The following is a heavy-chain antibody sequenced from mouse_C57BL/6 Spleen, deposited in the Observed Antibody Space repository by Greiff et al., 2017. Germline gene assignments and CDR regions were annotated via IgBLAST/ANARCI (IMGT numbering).Heavy chain of an antibody. V-gene: IGHV5-17*01. CDR2: ISSGSSTI. D-gene: IGHD1-1*01. Sequence: EVKVVESGGGLVKPGGSLKLSCAASGFTFSDYGMHWVRQAPEKGLEWVAYISSGSSTIYYADTVKGRFTISRDNAKNTLFLQMTSLRSEDTAMYYCARPRGRGYFDVWGTGTTVTVSS. J-gene: IGHJ1*03. CDR1: GFTFSDYG. CDR3: ARPRGRGYFDV.